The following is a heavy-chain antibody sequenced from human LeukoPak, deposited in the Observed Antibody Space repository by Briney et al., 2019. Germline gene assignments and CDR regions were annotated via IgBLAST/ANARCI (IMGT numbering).Heavy chain of an antibody. V-gene: IGHV1-18*01. CDR2: ISAYNGNT. CDR1: GYTFTSYG. D-gene: IGHD3-9*01. J-gene: IGHJ4*02. CDR3: ARAYYDILTGYYQDDY. Sequence: ASVKVSCKASGYTFTSYGISWVRQAPGQGLEWMGWISAYNGNTNYAQKLQGRVTITTDTSTSTAYMELRSLRSDDTAVYYCARAYYDILTGYYQDDYWGQGTLVTVSS.